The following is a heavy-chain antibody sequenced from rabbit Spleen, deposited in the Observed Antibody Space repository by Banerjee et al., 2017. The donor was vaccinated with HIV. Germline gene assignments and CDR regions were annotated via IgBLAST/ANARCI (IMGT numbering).Heavy chain of an antibody. J-gene: IGHJ4*01. D-gene: IGHD1-1*01. CDR2: LDKGSDGNT. Sequence: QSLEESGGDLVKPGASLTLTCTASGFDFSSYCMCWVRQAPGKGLEWIACLDKGSDGNTYYASWAKGRFTISKTSSTTVTLQITSLTAADTATYFCARDISSDGHPEYFDLWGPGTLVTVS. CDR1: GFDFSSYC. V-gene: IGHV1S40*01. CDR3: ARDISSDGHPEYFDL.